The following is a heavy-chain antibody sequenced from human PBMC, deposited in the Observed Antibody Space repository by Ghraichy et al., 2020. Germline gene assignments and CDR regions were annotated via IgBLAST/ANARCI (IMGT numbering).Heavy chain of an antibody. Sequence: GGSLRLSCAASGFTFSSYAMPWVRQAPGKGLEWVAVISYDGSNKYYADSVRGRFTISRDNSKNTVYLQMNSLRAEDTAVYYCARGTTLLVGAMGWGQGTLVTVSS. V-gene: IGHV3-30-3*01. CDR1: GFTFSSYA. CDR3: ARGTTLLVGAMG. CDR2: ISYDGSNK. D-gene: IGHD1-26*01. J-gene: IGHJ4*02.